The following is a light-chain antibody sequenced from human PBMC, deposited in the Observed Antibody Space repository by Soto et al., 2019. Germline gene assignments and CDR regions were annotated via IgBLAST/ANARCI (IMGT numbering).Light chain of an antibody. CDR2: GAS. J-gene: IGKJ1*01. CDR1: QIVSSN. V-gene: IGKV3-15*01. Sequence: EIVMTQSPATLSVSPGERATLSCRASQIVSSNLAWYQQKPGQAPRLLIYGASTRATGIPARFSGSGSGTEFTLTISSLQSEDFAVYYCQQYNNWLLWTFGQGTKVEIK. CDR3: QQYNNWLLWT.